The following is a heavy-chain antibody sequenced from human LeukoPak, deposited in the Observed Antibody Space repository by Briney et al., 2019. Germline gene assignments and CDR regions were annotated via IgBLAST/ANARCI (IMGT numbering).Heavy chain of an antibody. Sequence: PGGSLRLSCTASGFTFGDYAMSWVRQAPGKGLEWVGFIRSKAYGGTTEYAASVKGRFTISRDDSKSIAYLQMNSLKTEDTAVYYCTRDKRDDSSGYHWWAFDYWGQGTLVTVSS. V-gene: IGHV3-49*04. CDR2: IRSKAYGGTT. J-gene: IGHJ4*02. D-gene: IGHD3-22*01. CDR3: TRDKRDDSSGYHWWAFDY. CDR1: GFTFGDYA.